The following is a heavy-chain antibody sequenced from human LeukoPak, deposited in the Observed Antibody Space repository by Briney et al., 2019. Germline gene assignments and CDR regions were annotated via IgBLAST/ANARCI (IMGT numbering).Heavy chain of an antibody. J-gene: IGHJ4*02. CDR2: INPNSGGT. V-gene: IGHV1-2*06. Sequence: ASVKVSCKASGYTFTGYYMHWVRQATGQGLEWMGRINPNSGGTNYAQKFQGRVTMTRDTSISTAYMELSRLRSDDTAVYYCARDHEYYDSSGYYFGYWGQGTLVTVSS. CDR3: ARDHEYYDSSGYYFGY. D-gene: IGHD3-22*01. CDR1: GYTFTGYY.